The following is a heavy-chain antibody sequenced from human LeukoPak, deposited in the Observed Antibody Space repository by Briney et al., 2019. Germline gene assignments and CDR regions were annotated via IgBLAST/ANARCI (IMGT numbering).Heavy chain of an antibody. CDR3: ARRGVYYYDSSGRANYYFDY. V-gene: IGHV1-18*01. CDR2: ITPYNGNT. J-gene: IGHJ4*02. D-gene: IGHD3-22*01. CDR1: CYAFINDG. Sequence: ASVKFSCKSSCYAFINDGMNWVRQAPGQGLELVGWITPYNGNTNYAQRLQGRVTMTTDTSTSTAYMELRSLRPDDTAMYYCARRGVYYYDSSGRANYYFDYWGQGTLVTVSS.